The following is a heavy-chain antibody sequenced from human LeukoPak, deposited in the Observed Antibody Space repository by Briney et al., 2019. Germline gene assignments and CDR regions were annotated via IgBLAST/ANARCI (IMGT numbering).Heavy chain of an antibody. CDR3: AKEEYYYDSSGYLNYFDY. CDR2: ISGSDAST. J-gene: IGHJ4*02. CDR1: GFTFRSYG. D-gene: IGHD3-22*01. V-gene: IGHV3-23*01. Sequence: PGGSLRLSCAASGFTFRSYGMSWVRQAPGKGLEWVSGISGSDASTYYADSVKGRFTISRDKTKNTLYLQMNSLRAEDTAVYYCAKEEYYYDSSGYLNYFDYWGQGTLVTVSS.